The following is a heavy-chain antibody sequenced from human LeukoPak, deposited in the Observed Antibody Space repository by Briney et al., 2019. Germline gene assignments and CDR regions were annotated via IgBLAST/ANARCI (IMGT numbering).Heavy chain of an antibody. CDR3: ARGNEYYDILTGYSPAYYYGMDV. V-gene: IGHV3-74*01. J-gene: IGHJ6*02. CDR1: GFTFSSYW. Sequence: GGSLRLSCAASGFTFSSYWMHWVRQAPGKGLVWVSRLISDGSSASYADSVKCRFTISRDNTKNILYLQMNSLRAEDTAVYYCARGNEYYDILTGYSPAYYYGMDVWGQGTTVTVSS. D-gene: IGHD3-9*01. CDR2: LISDGSSA.